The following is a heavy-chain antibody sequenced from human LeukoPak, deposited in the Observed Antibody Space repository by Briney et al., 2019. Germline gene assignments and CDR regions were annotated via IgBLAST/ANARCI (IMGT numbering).Heavy chain of an antibody. CDR2: ISYDGSNK. CDR1: GFTFSSYG. CDR3: ARETGAAAGYYYYGMDV. V-gene: IGHV3-30*03. Sequence: GGSLRLSCAASGFTFSSYGMHWVRQAPGKGLEWVAVISYDGSNKYYADSVKGRFTISRDNSKNTLYLQMNSLRAEDTAVYYCARETGAAAGYYYYGMDVWGQGTTVTVSS. J-gene: IGHJ6*02. D-gene: IGHD6-13*01.